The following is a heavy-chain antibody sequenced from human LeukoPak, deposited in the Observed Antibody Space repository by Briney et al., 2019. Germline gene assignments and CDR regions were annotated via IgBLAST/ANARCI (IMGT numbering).Heavy chain of an antibody. Sequence: GRSLRLSCAVSGFTFRSYAMHWVRQAPGKGLEWVAVISYDGSNKHCADSGRFTSSRDNSKNTLYLQMNSLRAEDTAAYYCARAPALEGASKAYFEYWGQGTLVTVSS. CDR1: GFTFRSYA. V-gene: IGHV3-30*04. J-gene: IGHJ4*02. CDR3: ARAPALEGASKAYFEY. D-gene: IGHD1-26*01. CDR2: ISYDGSNK.